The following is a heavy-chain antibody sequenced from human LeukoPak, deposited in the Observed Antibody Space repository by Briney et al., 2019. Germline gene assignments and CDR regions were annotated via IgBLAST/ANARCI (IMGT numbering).Heavy chain of an antibody. D-gene: IGHD4-11*01. CDR1: GFISSHYG. J-gene: IGHJ4*01. V-gene: IGHV3-33*01. CDR3: ARDAQRGFDYSNSLEY. CDR2: IGSDGSNC. Sequence: GRTLRLSCAASGFISSHYGMHWVPQAPGTRLKWVTVIGSDGSNCFYAGSVKGRFTISRDNSQNTLFLQMNSLRAEDTAMYYCARDAQRGFDYSNSLEYWGHGTLVTVSS.